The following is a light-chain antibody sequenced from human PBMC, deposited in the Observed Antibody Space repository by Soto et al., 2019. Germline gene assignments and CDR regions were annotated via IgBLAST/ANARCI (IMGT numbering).Light chain of an antibody. J-gene: IGKJ2*01. CDR1: RSVSVN. CDR3: QQYNNWPPHT. Sequence: EIVMTQSPATLSASPGERVTLSCKASRSVSVNLTWYQQKPGQAPRLLIYPTSTRATDVPDRFSGTGSETDYTRAISGLQSEDFAVYFCQQYNNWPPHTFGPGTKLEIK. CDR2: PTS. V-gene: IGKV3-15*01.